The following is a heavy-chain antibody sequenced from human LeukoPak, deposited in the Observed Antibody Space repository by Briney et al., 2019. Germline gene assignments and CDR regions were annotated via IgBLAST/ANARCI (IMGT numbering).Heavy chain of an antibody. CDR1: EGTFSSYT. J-gene: IGHJ4*02. Sequence: SVKVSCKASEGTFSSYTISWVRQAPGQGLEWMGMIIPILGIANYAQKFQGRVTITADKSTSTAYMELSSLRSEDTAVYYCARELEYYDSSGPTPRYYFDYWGQGTLVTVSS. D-gene: IGHD3-22*01. CDR3: ARELEYYDSSGPTPRYYFDY. V-gene: IGHV1-69*04. CDR2: IIPILGIA.